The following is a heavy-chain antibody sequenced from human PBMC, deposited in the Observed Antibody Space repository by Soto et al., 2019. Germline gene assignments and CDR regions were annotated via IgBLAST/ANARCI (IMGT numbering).Heavy chain of an antibody. J-gene: IGHJ3*02. CDR1: GGSFSGYY. CDR2: INHSGST. Sequence: SETLSLTCAVYGGSFSGYYWSWIRQPPGKGLEWIGEINHSGSTNYNPSLKSRVTISVDTSENQFSLKLRYVTTADAAVYSWAGGYCSGGSCYSNAFDIWGQGTMVTVSS. V-gene: IGHV4-34*01. CDR3: AGGYCSGGSCYSNAFDI. D-gene: IGHD2-15*01.